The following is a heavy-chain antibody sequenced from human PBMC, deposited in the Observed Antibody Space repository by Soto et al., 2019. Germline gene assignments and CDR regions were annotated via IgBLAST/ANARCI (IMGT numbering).Heavy chain of an antibody. V-gene: IGHV1-18*04. Sequence: GASVKVSCKASGYTFINDGINWVRQAPGQGLEWMGWISAYSGNTFQAQNVQGRVTMTTDTFTSTAYMELRGLRSDDTAVYYCARDQSTVTTRSYYDGMDVWGQGTTVTVSS. CDR2: ISAYSGNT. J-gene: IGHJ6*02. CDR1: GYTFINDG. D-gene: IGHD4-4*01. CDR3: ARDQSTVTTRSYYDGMDV.